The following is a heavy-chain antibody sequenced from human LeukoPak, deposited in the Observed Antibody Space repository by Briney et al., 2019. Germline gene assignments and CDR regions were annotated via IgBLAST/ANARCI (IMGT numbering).Heavy chain of an antibody. J-gene: IGHJ4*02. D-gene: IGHD3-22*01. Sequence: GESLKISCKGSGYSFTSYWIGWVRQMPGKGLEWMGSIYPGDSDTRYSPSFQGQVTISADKSIITAYLQWSSLKASDTAMYYCARHYDSSGYYLSVYPDYWGQGTLVTVSS. CDR1: GYSFTSYW. V-gene: IGHV5-51*01. CDR2: IYPGDSDT. CDR3: ARHYDSSGYYLSVYPDY.